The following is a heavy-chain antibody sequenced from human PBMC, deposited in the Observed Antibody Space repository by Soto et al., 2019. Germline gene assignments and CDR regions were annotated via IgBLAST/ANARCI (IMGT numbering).Heavy chain of an antibody. Sequence: EVQLLESGGGVVQPGGSLRLSCAASGFTFSTNSMTWVRQAPGKGLEWVCGISGGGDSTHYADSVKGRFTISRDNSKNIVDLQMNSLTAYDTAVNFCSKWDGYGDQWGQGTQVTVS. CDR1: GFTFSTNS. V-gene: IGHV3-23*01. D-gene: IGHD5-12*01. J-gene: IGHJ5*02. CDR2: ISGGGDST. CDR3: SKWDGYGDQ.